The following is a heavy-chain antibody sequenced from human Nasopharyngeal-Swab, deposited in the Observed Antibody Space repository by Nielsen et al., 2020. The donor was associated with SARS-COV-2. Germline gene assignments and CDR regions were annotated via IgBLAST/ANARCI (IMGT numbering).Heavy chain of an antibody. CDR2: ISSSGGST. V-gene: IGHV3-23*01. J-gene: IGHJ4*02. Sequence: GESLKISCAASGFTFSSYAMTWVRQAPGKGLEWVSAISSSGGSTYYAYSVRGRFTISRDNSKNTLYLQMNSLRAEDTAVYYCAKGPLRSDAYWGQGTLVTVSS. CDR1: GFTFSSYA. CDR3: AKGPLRSDAY.